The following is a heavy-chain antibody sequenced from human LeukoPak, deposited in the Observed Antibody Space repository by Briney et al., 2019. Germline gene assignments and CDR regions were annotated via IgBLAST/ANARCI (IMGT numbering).Heavy chain of an antibody. Sequence: ASVKVSCKASGYSFSSYGLSWVRQAPGEGLEWMGWISAYNGNTRSAQKFQGRISLTADTSTSTAYRELRSLRGDDTAVYYCAREPSRLIDVGPPNMGGLDVWGQGTTVSVSS. CDR1: GYSFSSYG. V-gene: IGHV1-18*01. D-gene: IGHD3/OR15-3a*01. J-gene: IGHJ6*02. CDR2: ISAYNGNT. CDR3: AREPSRLIDVGPPNMGGLDV.